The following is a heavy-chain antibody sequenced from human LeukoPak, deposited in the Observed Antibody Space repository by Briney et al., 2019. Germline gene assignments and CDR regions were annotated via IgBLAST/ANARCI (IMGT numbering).Heavy chain of an antibody. D-gene: IGHD1-26*01. CDR3: ARDTSGSYSGFDY. J-gene: IGHJ4*02. Sequence: KASETLSLTCTVSGGSITNYYCNWIRQPAGKGLEGIGRIYTNGNTNYNPSLKSRLTMSVDTSKNQFSLKLSSVTAADTAVYYCARDTSGSYSGFDYWGQGTLVTVSS. V-gene: IGHV4-4*07. CDR1: GGSITNYY. CDR2: IYTNGNT.